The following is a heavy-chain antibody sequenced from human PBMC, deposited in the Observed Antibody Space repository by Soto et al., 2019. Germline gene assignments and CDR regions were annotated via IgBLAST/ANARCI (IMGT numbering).Heavy chain of an antibody. D-gene: IGHD1-26*01. J-gene: IGHJ4*02. Sequence: SETLSLTCAVSGYSISSSNWWGWIRQPPGKGLEWIGYIYYSGTTYYNPSLKIRVTMSVDTSKNQFSLKLTSVTAVDTAVYYCARREIQGPIDYWGQGTLVT. CDR1: GYSISSSNW. V-gene: IGHV4-28*01. CDR2: IYYSGTT. CDR3: ARREIQGPIDY.